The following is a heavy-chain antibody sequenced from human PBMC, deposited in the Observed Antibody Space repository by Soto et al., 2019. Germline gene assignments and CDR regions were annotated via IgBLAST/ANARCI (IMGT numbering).Heavy chain of an antibody. D-gene: IGHD6-19*01. V-gene: IGHV1-3*01. CDR1: GYSFTNYA. CDR2: ITAGNGNT. Sequence: ASVKVSCKASGYSFTNYAIHWVRQAPGQRLEWMGWITAGNGNTKYSQKFQDRVTITRDTSASTAYMELSRLSYEDTAMYYCARDGAVAGNINFDYWGQGTLVTVSS. CDR3: ARDGAVAGNINFDY. J-gene: IGHJ4*02.